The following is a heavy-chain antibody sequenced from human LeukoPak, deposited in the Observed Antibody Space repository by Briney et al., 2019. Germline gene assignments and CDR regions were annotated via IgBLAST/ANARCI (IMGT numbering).Heavy chain of an antibody. V-gene: IGHV3-11*01. CDR1: GFTFSDHY. Sequence: PGGSLRLSCAASGFTFSDHYMTWIRQAPGKELEYISYISNSGTSMYCADSLKGRFTISRDNSKNTLYLQMNSLRAEDTAVYYCAKTRPLDSSSWSHGDYWGQGTLVTVSS. CDR2: ISNSGTSM. J-gene: IGHJ4*02. D-gene: IGHD6-13*01. CDR3: AKTRPLDSSSWSHGDY.